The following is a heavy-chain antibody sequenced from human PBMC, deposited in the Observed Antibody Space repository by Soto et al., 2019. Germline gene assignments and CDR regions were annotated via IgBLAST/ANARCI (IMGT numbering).Heavy chain of an antibody. D-gene: IGHD2-21*02. V-gene: IGHV4-30-4*01. CDR3: ASQCCGGDCHFDY. CDR2: IYYSGST. CDR1: GGSISSGDYY. Sequence: SETLSLTCTVSGGSISSGDYYWSWIRQPPGKGLEWIGYIYYSGSTYYNPSLKSRVTISVDTSKNQFSLKLSSVTAADTAVYYCASQCCGGDCHFDYWGQGTLVTVSS. J-gene: IGHJ4*02.